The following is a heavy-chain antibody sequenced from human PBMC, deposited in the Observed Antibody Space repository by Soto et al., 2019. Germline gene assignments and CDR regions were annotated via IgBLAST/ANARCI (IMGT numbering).Heavy chain of an antibody. CDR3: ARGSEYSSSWYGLSAFDI. CDR2: LKQESSEK. D-gene: IGHD6-13*01. J-gene: IGHJ3*02. V-gene: IGHV3-7*05. CDR1: GFTFSGFW. Sequence: PGGTLRLSCAASGFTFSGFWMSWVRQAPGKGLEWVANLKQESSEKYYVDSVKGRLTNSRDNANNPLYLQMNSLREEQTAVYYCARGSEYSSSWYGLSAFDIWGQGTMVTVSS.